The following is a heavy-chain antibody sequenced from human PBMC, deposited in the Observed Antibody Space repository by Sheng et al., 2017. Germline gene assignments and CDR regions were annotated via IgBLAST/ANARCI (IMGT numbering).Heavy chain of an antibody. J-gene: IGHJ3*02. D-gene: IGHD5-12*01. CDR3: ARDLGGGYDNAFDI. V-gene: IGHV3-66*01. Sequence: EVQLVESGGGLVQPGGSLRLSCAASGFTVSSNYMSWVRQAPGKGLEWVSVIYSGGSTYYADSVKGRFTISRDNSKNTLYLQMNSLRAEDTAVYYCARDLGGGYDNAFDIWGQGTMVTVSS. CDR2: IYSGGST. CDR1: GFTVSSNY.